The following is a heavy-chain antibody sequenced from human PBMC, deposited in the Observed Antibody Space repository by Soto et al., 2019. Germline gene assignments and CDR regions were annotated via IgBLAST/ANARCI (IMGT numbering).Heavy chain of an antibody. J-gene: IGHJ6*02. D-gene: IGHD6-6*01. CDR3: ARDNAFRKAARHKTISYYYYGMDV. V-gene: IGHV1-18*01. Sequence: ASVKVSCKASGYTFTSYGISWVRQAPGQGLEWMGWISAYNGNTNYAQKLQGRVTMTTDTSTSTAYMELRSLRSDDTAVYYCARDNAFRKAARHKTISYYYYGMDVWGQGTTVTVSS. CDR1: GYTFTSYG. CDR2: ISAYNGNT.